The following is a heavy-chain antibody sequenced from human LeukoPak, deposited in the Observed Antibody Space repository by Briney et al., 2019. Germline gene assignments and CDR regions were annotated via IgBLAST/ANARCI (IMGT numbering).Heavy chain of an antibody. V-gene: IGHV4-61*02. D-gene: IGHD1-26*01. CDR2: IYTSGST. CDR3: ARDNEWELGFVY. J-gene: IGHJ4*02. CDR1: XGSXXSXSYY. Sequence: GXXGSXXSXSYYXGWXRQPAXXXXEWSGRIYTSGSTYYNPSLKSRVTISVDTSKNQFSLKLSSVTAADTAVYYCARDNEWELGFVYWGQGTLVTVSS.